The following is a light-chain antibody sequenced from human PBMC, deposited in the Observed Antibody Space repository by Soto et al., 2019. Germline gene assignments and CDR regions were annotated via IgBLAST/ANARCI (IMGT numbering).Light chain of an antibody. CDR3: QAWDSNTVYV. J-gene: IGLJ1*01. V-gene: IGLV3-1*01. CDR2: QDT. Sequence: SYELTQPPSVSVSPGQTASITCSGDKLGDKYACWYQQKPGQSPILVLYQDTKRPSGIPERFSGSKSGNTATLIISGTQAMDEADYYCQAWDSNTVYVFGTGTKVTVL. CDR1: KLGDKY.